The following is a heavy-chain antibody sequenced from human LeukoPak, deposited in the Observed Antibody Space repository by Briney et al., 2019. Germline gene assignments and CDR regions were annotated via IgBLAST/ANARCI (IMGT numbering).Heavy chain of an antibody. Sequence: SETLSLTCAVYGGSFSGYYWSWIRQPPGKGLEWIGEINHSGSTNYNPSLKSRVTISVDTSKNQFSLKLSSVTAADTAVYCCGGRGKVPGGPVPNGAQGPLVTVSS. CDR3: GGRGKVPGGPVPN. D-gene: IGHD3-10*01. J-gene: IGHJ4*02. CDR1: GGSFSGYY. CDR2: INHSGST. V-gene: IGHV4-34*01.